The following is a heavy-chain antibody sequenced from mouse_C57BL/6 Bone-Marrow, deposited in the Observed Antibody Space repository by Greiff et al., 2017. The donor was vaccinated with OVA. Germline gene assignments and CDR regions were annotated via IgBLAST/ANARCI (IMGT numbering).Heavy chain of an antibody. CDR2: IHPNSGST. CDR3: ARGGFAY. CDR1: GYTFTSYW. V-gene: IGHV1-64*01. J-gene: IGHJ3*01. Sequence: QVQLQQPGAELVKPGASVKLSCKASGYTFTSYWMHWVKQRPGQGLEWIGLIHPNSGSTNYNEKFKSKATLTVDNSSSPAYMQLSRLTSEDSAGEYCARGGFAYWGQGTLVTVSA.